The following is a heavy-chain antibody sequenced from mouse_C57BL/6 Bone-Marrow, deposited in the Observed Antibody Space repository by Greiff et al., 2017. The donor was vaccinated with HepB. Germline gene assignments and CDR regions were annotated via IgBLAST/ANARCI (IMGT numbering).Heavy chain of an antibody. CDR3: TPYYYGSSYDAMDY. Sequence: VQLQQSGAELVRPGASVKLSCTASGFNIKDDYMHWVKQRPEQGLEWIGWIDPENGDTEYAPKFQGKATITADTSSNTAYLQLSSLTSEDTAVYYCTPYYYGSSYDAMDYGGWGTSVTVSS. CDR2: IDPENGDT. CDR1: GFNIKDDY. V-gene: IGHV14-4*01. J-gene: IGHJ4*01. D-gene: IGHD1-1*01.